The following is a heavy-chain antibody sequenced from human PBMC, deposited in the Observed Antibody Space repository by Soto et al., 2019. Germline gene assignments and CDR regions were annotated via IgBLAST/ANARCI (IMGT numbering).Heavy chain of an antibody. CDR3: ARSGGLEGNYFDY. D-gene: IGHD2-15*01. J-gene: IGHJ4*02. CDR1: GGSISSSSYY. V-gene: IGHV4-39*01. Sequence: PSETLSLTCTVSGGSISSSSYYWGWIRQPPGKGLEWIGSIYYSGSTYYNPSLKSRVTISVDTSKNQFSLKLSSVTAADTAVYYCARSGGLEGNYFDYWGQGTLVTVSS. CDR2: IYYSGST.